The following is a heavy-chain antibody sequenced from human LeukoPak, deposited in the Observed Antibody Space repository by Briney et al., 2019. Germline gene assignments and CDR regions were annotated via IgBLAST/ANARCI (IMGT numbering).Heavy chain of an antibody. V-gene: IGHV4-4*07. D-gene: IGHD3-9*01. CDR1: GGSISTFY. CDR2: IHTDGST. Sequence: SETLSLTCTVSGGSISTFYWSWIRQPAGKGLEWIGRIHTDGSTNYNPSLKSRVTMSLDKSKNQFSLKLSSVTAADTAVYYCARQIDPWAPFDPWGQGTLVTVSS. CDR3: ARQIDPWAPFDP. J-gene: IGHJ5*02.